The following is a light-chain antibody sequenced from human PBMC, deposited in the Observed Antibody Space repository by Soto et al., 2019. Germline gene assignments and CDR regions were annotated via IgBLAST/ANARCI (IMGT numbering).Light chain of an antibody. CDR2: GNS. CDR3: QSYDSRLSGWV. Sequence: QLVLTQPPSVSGAPGQRVTISCTGSSSNIGASSDVHWYQQLPGTAPKLLIYGNSNRPSGVPDRFSGSKSGTSASLAITGLQAEDEADYYCQSYDSRLSGWVFGGGTQLTGL. J-gene: IGLJ3*02. CDR1: SSNIGASSD. V-gene: IGLV1-40*01.